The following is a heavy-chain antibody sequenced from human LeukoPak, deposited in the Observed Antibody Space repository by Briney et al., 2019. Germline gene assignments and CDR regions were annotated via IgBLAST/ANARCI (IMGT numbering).Heavy chain of an antibody. J-gene: IGHJ3*01. CDR1: GFTFSSYG. V-gene: IGHV3-33*01. D-gene: IGHD2-15*01. CDR3: ARVVVVAAAYDALNF. Sequence: GSLRLSCAASGFTFSSYGMHWVRQAPGKGLEWVAVIWYDGSNQYYADSVKGRFTISRDNSKNTLFLQMNSLRAEDTAMYYCARVVVVAAAYDALNFWGQGTRVTVSS. CDR2: IWYDGSNQ.